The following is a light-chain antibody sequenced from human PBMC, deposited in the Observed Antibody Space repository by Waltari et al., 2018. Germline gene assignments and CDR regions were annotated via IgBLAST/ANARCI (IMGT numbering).Light chain of an antibody. Sequence: EIVVTQSPAALSLSPGDRVTISCRASQSVRNNFAWYQQNPGQAPRLLIFDASTRATGIPARFSGSGSGTEFTLTINTLQSEDFGIYYCQQYDNLITFGQGTRLEIK. V-gene: IGKV3D-15*01. CDR3: QQYDNLIT. J-gene: IGKJ5*01. CDR2: DAS. CDR1: QSVRNN.